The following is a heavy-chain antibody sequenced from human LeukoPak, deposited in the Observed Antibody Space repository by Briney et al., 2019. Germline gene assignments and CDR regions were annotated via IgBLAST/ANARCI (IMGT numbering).Heavy chain of an antibody. J-gene: IGHJ5*02. CDR1: GGTFSSYV. CDR3: ALNIAARPGYFDP. Sequence: SVKVSCKASGGTFSSYVISWVRQAPGQGLGWMGGIIPHFGAANYAQKFQGRVTITADEPTSTAYMELSNLTSADTAVYYCALNIAARPGYFDPWGQGTLVTVSS. CDR2: IIPHFGAA. V-gene: IGHV1-69*01. D-gene: IGHD6-6*01.